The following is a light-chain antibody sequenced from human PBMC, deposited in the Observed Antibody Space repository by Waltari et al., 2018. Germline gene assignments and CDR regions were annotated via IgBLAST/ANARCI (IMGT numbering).Light chain of an antibody. Sequence: SSELTQDPAVSVALGQTVRITCQGDSLRSYYATWYQQKAGQAPILVIYGQNNRPSGVPDRFSGSYSGRTASLTITGAQAEDEADYYCSSRDSGAHRQVFGTGTKVTVL. CDR3: SSRDSGAHRQV. CDR1: SLRSYY. J-gene: IGLJ1*01. CDR2: GQN. V-gene: IGLV3-19*01.